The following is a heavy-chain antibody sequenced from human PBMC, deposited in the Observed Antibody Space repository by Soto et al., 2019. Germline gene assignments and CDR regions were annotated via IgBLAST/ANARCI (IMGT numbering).Heavy chain of an antibody. V-gene: IGHV3-30-3*01. CDR3: ARDPRADYYYYGMDV. D-gene: IGHD3-10*01. Sequence: GALRLSCAASGFTFSSYAMHWVRQAPGKGLEWVAVISYDGSNKYYADSVKGRFTISRDNSKNTLYLQMNSLRAEDTAVYYCARDPRADYYYYGMDVWGQGTTVTAP. J-gene: IGHJ6*02. CDR1: GFTFSSYA. CDR2: ISYDGSNK.